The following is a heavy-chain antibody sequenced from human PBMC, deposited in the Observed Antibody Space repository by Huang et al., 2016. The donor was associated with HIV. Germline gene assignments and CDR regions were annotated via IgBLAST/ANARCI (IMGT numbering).Heavy chain of an antibody. Sequence: QVQLVESGGGVVQPGGSLRLSCAASGFTFSSYGMHWVRQAPGKGLEWVAFIRYDGSNKYYADSVGGRFTISRDNSKNTRYLQMNSLRAEDTAVYYCAKGSMANAFDIWGQGTMVTVSS. CDR2: IRYDGSNK. CDR1: GFTFSSYG. CDR3: AKGSMANAFDI. D-gene: IGHD3-10*01. V-gene: IGHV3-30*02. J-gene: IGHJ3*02.